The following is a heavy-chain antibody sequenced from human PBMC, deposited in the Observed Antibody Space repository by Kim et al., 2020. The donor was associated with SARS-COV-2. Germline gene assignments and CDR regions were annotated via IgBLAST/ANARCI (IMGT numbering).Heavy chain of an antibody. J-gene: IGHJ5*02. CDR3: ARGAYNWNYEAWFDP. CDR1: GYTFTSYA. V-gene: IGHV1-3*01. D-gene: IGHD1-7*01. CDR2: INAGNGNT. Sequence: ASVKVSCKASGYTFTSYAMHWVRQAPGQRLEWMGWINAGNGNTKYSQKFQGRVTITRDTSASTAYMELSSLRSEDTAVYYCARGAYNWNYEAWFDPWGQGTLVTVSS.